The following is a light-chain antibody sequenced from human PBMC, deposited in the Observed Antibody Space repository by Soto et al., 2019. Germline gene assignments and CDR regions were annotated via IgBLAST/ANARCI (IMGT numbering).Light chain of an antibody. V-gene: IGLV2-14*01. CDR3: SSYTSSTPRV. CDR1: SSDVGDYNY. J-gene: IGLJ1*01. CDR2: DVS. Sequence: QSALTQPASVSGSPGQSITISCTGTSSDVGDYNYVSWYQQHPGKAPKLMIYDVSNRPSGVSNRFSGSKSGSTASLTISGRQAEDEADYYCSSYTSSTPRVFGTGTKLTVL.